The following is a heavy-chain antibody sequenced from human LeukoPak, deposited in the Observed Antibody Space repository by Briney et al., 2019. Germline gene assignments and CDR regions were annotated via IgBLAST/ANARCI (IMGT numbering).Heavy chain of an antibody. CDR2: VYDGGETK. V-gene: IGHV3-30*02. Sequence: PGGSLRLSCAASGLTFSNHGMHWVRQAPGKGLEWVAFVYDGGETKYYADPVRGRFTISRDTSKSTLSLQKNSQTAEDTALYYCVTSLSIREYLHHWGQGTLFTVSS. CDR1: GLTFSNHG. D-gene: IGHD5-24*01. CDR3: VTSLSIREYLHH. J-gene: IGHJ1*01.